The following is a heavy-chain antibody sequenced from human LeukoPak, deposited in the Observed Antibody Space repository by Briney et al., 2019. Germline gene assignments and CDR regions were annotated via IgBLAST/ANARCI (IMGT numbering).Heavy chain of an antibody. CDR2: IWYDGSNR. CDR3: ARNWGDHFDWLHDY. Sequence: GGSLRLSCAGSGFTFSTYGMHWVRQAPGRGLEWVAIIWYDGSNRYYADSVKGRFTISRGNSKNTLYLQMNSLRAEDTAVYYCARNWGDHFDWLHDYWGQGTLVTVSS. CDR1: GFTFSTYG. D-gene: IGHD3-9*01. J-gene: IGHJ4*02. V-gene: IGHV3-33*08.